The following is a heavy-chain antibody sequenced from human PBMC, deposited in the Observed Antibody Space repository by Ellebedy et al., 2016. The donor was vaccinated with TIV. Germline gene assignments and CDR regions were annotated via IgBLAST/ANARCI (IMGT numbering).Heavy chain of an antibody. CDR3: AGAPNQDFYDY. D-gene: IGHD4/OR15-4a*01. Sequence: MPSETLSLTCSVSGGSLSGHYWSWIRQPPGKELQWIGFSSDTGCTNYNPSLKSRVTISVDRSKNQVSLRLTSVTAADTAVYYCAGAPNQDFYDYWGQGTLVTVSS. CDR1: GGSLSGHY. CDR2: SSDTGCT. V-gene: IGHV4-59*11. J-gene: IGHJ4*02.